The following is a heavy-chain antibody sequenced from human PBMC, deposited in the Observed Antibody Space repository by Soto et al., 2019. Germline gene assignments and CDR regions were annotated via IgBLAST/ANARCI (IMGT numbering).Heavy chain of an antibody. Sequence: QVQLVQSGAEVKKPGASVKVSCKASGYTFTSYYMHWVRQAPGQGLEWMGIINPSGGSTSYAQKFQGRVTMTRDTCTSTVYMELSSLRSEDTAVYYCARNGMVVPAAIGWFDPWGQGTLVTVSS. CDR2: INPSGGST. J-gene: IGHJ5*02. CDR3: ARNGMVVPAAIGWFDP. CDR1: GYTFTSYY. V-gene: IGHV1-46*01. D-gene: IGHD2-2*01.